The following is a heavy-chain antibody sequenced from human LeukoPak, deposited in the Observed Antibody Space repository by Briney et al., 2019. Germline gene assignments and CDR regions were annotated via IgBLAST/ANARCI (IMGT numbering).Heavy chain of an antibody. D-gene: IGHD1-7*01. V-gene: IGHV3-9*03. Sequence: PGGTLRLSCAASGFTFDNYAMHWVRQAPGKGLEWVSGISWNSGSIGYADSVKGRFTISRDNAKNSLYLQMNSLRAEDMALYYCAKDDQRETNYVGAFDIWGQGTMVTVSS. CDR1: GFTFDNYA. CDR2: ISWNSGSI. J-gene: IGHJ3*02. CDR3: AKDDQRETNYVGAFDI.